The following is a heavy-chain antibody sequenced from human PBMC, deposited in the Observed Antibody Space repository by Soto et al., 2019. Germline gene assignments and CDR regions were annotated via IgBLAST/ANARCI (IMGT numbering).Heavy chain of an antibody. D-gene: IGHD3-16*01. J-gene: IGHJ4*02. CDR1: GGSISSYY. V-gene: IGHV4-59*08. CDR2: IYYSGST. Sequence: QVQLQESGPGLVKPSETQSLTCTVSGGSISSYYWSWIRQPPGKGLEWIGYIYYSGSTNYNPSLKSRVTISVDTSKNQFSLKLSSVTAADTAVYYCARHWGFWADYWGQGTLVTVSS. CDR3: ARHWGFWADY.